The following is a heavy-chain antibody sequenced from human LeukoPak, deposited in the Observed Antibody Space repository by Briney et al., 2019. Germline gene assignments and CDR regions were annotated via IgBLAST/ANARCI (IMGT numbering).Heavy chain of an antibody. CDR1: GYTFTAYY. CDR3: SRGGSTVDMSYFQY. V-gene: IGHV1-2*06. D-gene: IGHD2-8*02. J-gene: IGHJ4*02. CDR2: INPKSGGA. Sequence: ASVKVSCKASGYTFTAYYIHWVRQAPGQGLEWMGRINPKSGGADHAEKFQGRVTMSRETSMSTVYLEVNNVGSDDTAVYYCSRGGSTVDMSYFQYWGQGTLVTVSS.